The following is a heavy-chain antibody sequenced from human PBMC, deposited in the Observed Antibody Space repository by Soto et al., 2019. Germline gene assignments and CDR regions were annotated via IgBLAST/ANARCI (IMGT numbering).Heavy chain of an antibody. D-gene: IGHD3-10*01. V-gene: IGHV3-23*01. CDR2: ISGIDGST. CDR3: ARDYYYGSGSYSFDY. Sequence: PGGSLRLSCAASGFTFSSYAMSWVRQAPGQGLEWVSSISGIDGSTSYANSVKGRFTISRDNSKNTLFLQMNSLRAEDTAVYYCARDYYYGSGSYSFDYWGQGTLVTSPQ. J-gene: IGHJ4*02. CDR1: GFTFSSYA.